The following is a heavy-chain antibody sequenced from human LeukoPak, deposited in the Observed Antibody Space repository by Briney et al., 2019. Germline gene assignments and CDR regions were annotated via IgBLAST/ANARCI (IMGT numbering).Heavy chain of an antibody. CDR2: IDNRGTT. CDR3: ARDQYISSFRYYGMDV. Sequence: PSQTLSLTCTVSGGSISISGYYWIWIRQHLGKGLEWVGYIDNRGTTYYNPSLKSRVSISADTSKNQFSLRLSSVTAADTAVYYCARDQYISSFRYYGMDVWGQGTTVTVSS. CDR1: GGSISISGYY. J-gene: IGHJ6*02. D-gene: IGHD6-13*01. V-gene: IGHV4-31*03.